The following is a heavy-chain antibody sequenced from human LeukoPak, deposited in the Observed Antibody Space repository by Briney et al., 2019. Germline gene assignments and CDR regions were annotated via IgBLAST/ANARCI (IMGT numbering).Heavy chain of an antibody. V-gene: IGHV4-34*01. J-gene: IGHJ4*02. Sequence: SETLSLTCAVYGGSFSGCYWSWIRQPPGKGLEWIGEINHSGSTNYNPSLKSRVTISVDTSKNQFSLKLSSVTGADTAVYYCARGLRYYYDSSGYYTDWGQGTLVTVSS. CDR3: ARGLRYYYDSSGYYTD. D-gene: IGHD3-22*01. CDR1: GGSFSGCY. CDR2: INHSGST.